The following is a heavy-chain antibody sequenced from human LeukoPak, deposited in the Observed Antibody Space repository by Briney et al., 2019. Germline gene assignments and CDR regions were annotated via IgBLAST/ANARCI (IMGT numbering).Heavy chain of an antibody. Sequence: GGSLRLSCAASGFIVSSNYMTWVRQAPGKGLEWVSVIYSGGSTYYADSVKGRFTISRDNSKNTLYLQMNSLRAEDTAVYYCARASQPYYDILTGYYPDHYYFDYWGQGTLVTVSS. CDR2: IYSGGST. D-gene: IGHD3-9*01. J-gene: IGHJ4*02. V-gene: IGHV3-66*01. CDR1: GFIVSSNY. CDR3: ARASQPYYDILTGYYPDHYYFDY.